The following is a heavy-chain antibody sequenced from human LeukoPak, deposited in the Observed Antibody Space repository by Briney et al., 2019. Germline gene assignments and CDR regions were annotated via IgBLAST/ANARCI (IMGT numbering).Heavy chain of an antibody. J-gene: IGHJ4*02. CDR3: ASRSPPGETGYFDY. D-gene: IGHD2-21*01. V-gene: IGHV4-31*03. Sequence: PSQTLSLTCTVSGGSISSGGHYGTWIRQLPGKVLQWIGYIFYSGSTYYNPSLKSRVSISVDTSKNQFSLKLNSVTAADTAVYYCASRSPPGETGYFDYWGQGPLVTVSS. CDR1: GGSISSGGHY. CDR2: IFYSGST.